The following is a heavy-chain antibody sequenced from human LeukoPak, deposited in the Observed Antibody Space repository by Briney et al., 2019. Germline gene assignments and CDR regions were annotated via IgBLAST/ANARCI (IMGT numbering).Heavy chain of an antibody. CDR1: GFTFSSYG. V-gene: IGHV3-23*01. J-gene: IGHJ3*02. D-gene: IGHD5-24*01. CDR2: ISGSGGST. Sequence: GGPLRLSCAASGFTFSSYGMSWVRQAPGKGLEWVSPISGSGGSTYYADSVKGRFTISRDNAKNSLYLQMNSLRAEDTAVYYCAREEMVRHHDAFDIWGQGTMVTVSS. CDR3: AREEMVRHHDAFDI.